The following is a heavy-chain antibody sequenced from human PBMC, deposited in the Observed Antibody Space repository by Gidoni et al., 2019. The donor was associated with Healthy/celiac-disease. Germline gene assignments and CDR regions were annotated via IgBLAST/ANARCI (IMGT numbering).Heavy chain of an antibody. J-gene: IGHJ4*02. D-gene: IGHD1-26*01. CDR3: ARDRVLWELLPYDFDY. CDR1: GFTFSSYW. Sequence: EVQLVESGGGLVQPGGSLRLSCAASGFTFSSYWMSWVRQAPGKGLEWVANIKQDGSEKYYVDSVKGRFTISRDNAKNSLYLQMNSLRAEDTAVYYCARDRVLWELLPYDFDYWGQGTLVTVSS. CDR2: IKQDGSEK. V-gene: IGHV3-7*01.